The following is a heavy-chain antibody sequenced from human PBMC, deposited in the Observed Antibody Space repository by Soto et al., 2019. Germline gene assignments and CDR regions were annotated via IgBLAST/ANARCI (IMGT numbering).Heavy chain of an antibody. CDR3: ARDGSGWYGWFDP. V-gene: IGHV3-7*03. D-gene: IGHD6-19*01. CDR1: GFTFSSYW. J-gene: IGHJ5*02. Sequence: GGSLRLSCAASGFTFSSYWMSWVRQAPGKGLEWVANIKQDGSEKYYVDSVEGRFTISRDNAKNSLYLQMNSLRAEDTAVYYCARDGSGWYGWFDPWGQGTLVTVS. CDR2: IKQDGSEK.